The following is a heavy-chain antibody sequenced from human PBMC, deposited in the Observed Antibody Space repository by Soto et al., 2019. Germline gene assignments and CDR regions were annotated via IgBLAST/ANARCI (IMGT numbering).Heavy chain of an antibody. CDR2: ISGSGGST. J-gene: IGHJ6*02. CDR3: AKSRIVRGPTDLAPTYDRPFYGRDV. Sequence: EVQLLESGGGLVQPGGSLRLSCAASGFTFSSYAMSWVRQAPGKGLEWVSAISGSGGSTYYADSVKGRFTISRDNAKNTMYLEMHSRRAEDTAVYYFAKSRIVRGPTDLAPTYDRPFYGRDVCGRGTTVTVSS. D-gene: IGHD3-9*01. V-gene: IGHV3-23*01. CDR1: GFTFSSYA.